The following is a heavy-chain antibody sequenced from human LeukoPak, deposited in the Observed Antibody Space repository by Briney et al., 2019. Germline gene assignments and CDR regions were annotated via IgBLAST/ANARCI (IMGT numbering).Heavy chain of an antibody. Sequence: PSDTLSLTCTVSGGSISSRPYDWGWIRQPPGKGLEYIGSISSSGSTYYNPSLQSRVTISVDASKNQFSLNLGSVTAAETAVYYCARHLSQGDGNKRGFDYWGQGTLVTVSS. D-gene: IGHD5-24*01. J-gene: IGHJ4*02. CDR3: ARHLSQGDGNKRGFDY. CDR1: GGSISSRPYD. V-gene: IGHV4-39*01. CDR2: ISSSGST.